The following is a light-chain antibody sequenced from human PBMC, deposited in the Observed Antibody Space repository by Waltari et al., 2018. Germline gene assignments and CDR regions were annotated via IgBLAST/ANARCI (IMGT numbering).Light chain of an antibody. V-gene: IGKV3-20*01. CDR2: DAS. CDR3: QHYVRSPVT. J-gene: IGKJ1*01. Sequence: EIVLTQSPGTLSLSPGERATLSCRASQSFTRYLAWYQHKPGQAPRLLIYDASTRAAGIADRFTGSGFGTDFTLTISRLEPEDSAVYYCQHYVRSPVTFGQGTKVEIK. CDR1: QSFTRY.